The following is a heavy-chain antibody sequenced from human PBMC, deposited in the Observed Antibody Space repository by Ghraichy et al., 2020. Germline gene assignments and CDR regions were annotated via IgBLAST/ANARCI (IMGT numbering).Heavy chain of an antibody. CDR1: EHTFESHY. D-gene: IGHD6-19*01. V-gene: IGHV1-46*02. CDR3: ARAGNPGIAVPGTETGYNYYYYGMDV. J-gene: IGHJ6*02. Sequence: ASVKGSCKTAEHTFESHYMHWVRQATGQGLERMGIINPSGGSTSYAQKFQGRVTMTRDTSTSTVYMELSSLRSEDTAVYYCARAGNPGIAVPGTETGYNYYYYGMDVWGLCTTVTISS. CDR2: INPSGGST.